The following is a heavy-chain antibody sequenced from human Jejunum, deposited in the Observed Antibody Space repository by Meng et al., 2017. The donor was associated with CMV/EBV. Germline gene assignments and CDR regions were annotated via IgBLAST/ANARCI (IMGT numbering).Heavy chain of an antibody. Sequence: FINYYIHWVRQAPGQELEWMGVINPSGGSTSYAQEFQDRVTMTRDTSTSTVYMELRSLRSEDTAAYYCAKDLSFSDYYYYYGMDVWGQGTTVTVSS. J-gene: IGHJ6*02. CDR1: FINYY. CDR2: INPSGGST. D-gene: IGHD1-26*01. V-gene: IGHV1-46*01. CDR3: AKDLSFSDYYYYYGMDV.